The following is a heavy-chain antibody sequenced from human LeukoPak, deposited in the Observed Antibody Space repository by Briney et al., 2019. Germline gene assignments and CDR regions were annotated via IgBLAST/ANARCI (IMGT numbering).Heavy chain of an antibody. CDR1: GFTFDDYT. J-gene: IGHJ4*02. D-gene: IGHD6-6*01. CDR2: ISWDGGST. CDR3: AKDPNLSSSSGYFDY. Sequence: GGSLRLSCAASGFTFDDYTMHWVRQAPGKGLEWVSLISWDGGSTYYADSVKGRFTISRDNSKNSLYLQMNSLRTEDTALYYCAKDPNLSSSSGYFDYWGQGTLVTVSS. V-gene: IGHV3-43*01.